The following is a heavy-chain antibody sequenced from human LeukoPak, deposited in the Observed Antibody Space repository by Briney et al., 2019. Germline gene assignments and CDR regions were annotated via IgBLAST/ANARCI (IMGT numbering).Heavy chain of an antibody. V-gene: IGHV3-21*01. Sequence: GGSLRLSCAASGFTFSSYSMNWVRQAPGKGLEWVSSISSSSSYIYYADSVKGRFTISRDNAKNSLYLQMNSLRAEGTAVYYCARDPSTSGSYSVFDYWGQGTLVTVSS. CDR1: GFTFSSYS. J-gene: IGHJ4*02. CDR2: ISSSSSYI. CDR3: ARDPSTSGSYSVFDY. D-gene: IGHD1-26*01.